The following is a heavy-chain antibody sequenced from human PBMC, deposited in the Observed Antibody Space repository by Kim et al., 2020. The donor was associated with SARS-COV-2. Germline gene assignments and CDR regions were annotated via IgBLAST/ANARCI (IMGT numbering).Heavy chain of an antibody. CDR2: ISYDGSNK. J-gene: IGHJ3*02. D-gene: IGHD3-9*01. CDR3: AWRVPTLLDILTGYRPGGVDAFDI. Sequence: GGSLRLSCAASGFTFSSYAMHWVRQAPGKGLEWVAVISYDGSNKYYADSVKGRFTISRDNSKNTLYLQMNSLRAEDTAVYYCAWRVPTLLDILTGYRPGGVDAFDIWGQGTMVTVSS. CDR1: GFTFSSYA. V-gene: IGHV3-30*04.